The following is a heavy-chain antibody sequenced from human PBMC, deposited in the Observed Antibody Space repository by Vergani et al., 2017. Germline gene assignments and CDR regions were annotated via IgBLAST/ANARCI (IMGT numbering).Heavy chain of an antibody. CDR1: GGTFSSYA. Sequence: QVQLVQSGAEVKKPGSSVKVSCKASGGTFSSYAISWVRQAPGQGLEWMGGIIPIFGTANYAQKFQGRVTITADKSTRTVYMELSSLRSEDTAVYYCARDSTEYSGYEHFDYWGQGTLVTVSS. CDR3: ARDSTEYSGYEHFDY. CDR2: IIPIFGTA. V-gene: IGHV1-69*06. D-gene: IGHD5-12*01. J-gene: IGHJ4*02.